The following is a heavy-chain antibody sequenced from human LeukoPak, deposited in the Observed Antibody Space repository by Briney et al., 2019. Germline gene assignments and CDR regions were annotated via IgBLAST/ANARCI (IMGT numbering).Heavy chain of an antibody. J-gene: IGHJ4*02. Sequence: GRSLRLSCAASGFTFSSCGMHWVRQAPGKGLEWVAVISYDGSNKYYADSVKGRFTISRDNSKNTLYLQMNSLRAEDTAVYYCEAHYGGNSGYWGQGTLVTVSS. D-gene: IGHD4-23*01. V-gene: IGHV3-30*03. CDR3: EAHYGGNSGY. CDR2: ISYDGSNK. CDR1: GFTFSSCG.